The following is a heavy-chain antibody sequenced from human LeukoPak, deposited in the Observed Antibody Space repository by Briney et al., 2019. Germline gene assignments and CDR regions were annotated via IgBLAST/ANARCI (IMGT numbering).Heavy chain of an antibody. V-gene: IGHV3-74*01. CDR2: ISSDGSST. CDR1: GFTFSSLS. D-gene: IGHD1-7*01. Sequence: GGSLRLSCAASGFTFSSLSMHWVRQAPGEGPVCASRISSDGSSTSYGDSVKGRLTISRDNAKNTLYLQMNSLRAEDTAVYYCVRGSSGTTVVLFDYWGQGTLVTVSS. J-gene: IGHJ4*02. CDR3: VRGSSGTTVVLFDY.